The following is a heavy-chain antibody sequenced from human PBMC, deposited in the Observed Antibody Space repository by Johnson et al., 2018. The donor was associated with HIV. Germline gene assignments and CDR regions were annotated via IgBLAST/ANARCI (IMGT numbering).Heavy chain of an antibody. V-gene: IGHV3-30*04. D-gene: IGHD6-13*01. J-gene: IGHJ3*02. CDR3: AKDRDSSRLYGYDAFDI. CDR1: GFTFSSYA. Sequence: QVQLVESGGGVVQPGRSLRLSCAASGFTFSSYAMHWVRQAPGKGLEWVAVISYDGSNKYYADSVEDRFTISRDNSKNTLYLQMKSLRAEDTAVYYCAKDRDSSRLYGYDAFDIWGQGTMVTVSS. CDR2: ISYDGSNK.